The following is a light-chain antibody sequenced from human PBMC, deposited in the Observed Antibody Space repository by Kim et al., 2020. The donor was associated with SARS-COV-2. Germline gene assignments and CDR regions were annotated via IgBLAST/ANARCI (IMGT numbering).Light chain of an antibody. CDR1: QSVSSN. Sequence: EIVMTQSPATLSVSPGERATLSCRASQSVSSNLASYHQKPGQAPRLLIYGASTRATGIPARFSGSGSGTEFTLTISSLQSEDFAVYYCLQYDNWPPWTFGQGTKVDIK. V-gene: IGKV3-15*01. J-gene: IGKJ1*01. CDR2: GAS. CDR3: LQYDNWPPWT.